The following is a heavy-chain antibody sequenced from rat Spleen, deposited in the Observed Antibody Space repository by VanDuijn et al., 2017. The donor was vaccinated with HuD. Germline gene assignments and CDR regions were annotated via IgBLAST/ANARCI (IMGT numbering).Heavy chain of an antibody. CDR2: ITNTGGNT. Sequence: EVQLVESGGGLVQPGRSLKLSCAASGFTYSNYVMAWIRQAPGKGLEWVASITNTGGNTYYRDSVKGRFTISRDNAKSTLYLQMDSLRSEDTATYYCARLGGALDYWGQGVMVTVSS. CDR3: ARLGGALDY. J-gene: IGHJ2*01. V-gene: IGHV5-25*01. CDR1: GFTYSNYV.